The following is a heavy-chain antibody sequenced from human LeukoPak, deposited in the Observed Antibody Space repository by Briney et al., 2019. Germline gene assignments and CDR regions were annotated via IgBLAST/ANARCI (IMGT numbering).Heavy chain of an antibody. CDR3: AKTVGFWSGCDFDY. V-gene: IGHV3-21*04. Sequence: PGGSLRLSCAASGFTFSSYSMNWVRQAPGKGLEWVSSISSSSSYIYYADSVKGRFTISRDNAKNSLYLQMNSLRAEDTAVYYCAKTVGFWSGCDFDYWGQGTLVTVSS. CDR2: ISSSSSYI. D-gene: IGHD3-3*01. J-gene: IGHJ4*02. CDR1: GFTFSSYS.